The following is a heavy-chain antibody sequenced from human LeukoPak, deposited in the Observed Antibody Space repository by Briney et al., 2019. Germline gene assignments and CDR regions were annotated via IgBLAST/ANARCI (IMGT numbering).Heavy chain of an antibody. Sequence: ASVKVSCKASGGTFSSYAISWVRQAPGQGLEWMGRMIPILGIANYAQKFQGRVTITADKSTSTAYMELSSLRSEDTAVYYCARDGEDYGGNSASYGMDVWGQGTTVTVSS. CDR2: MIPILGIA. V-gene: IGHV1-69*04. CDR3: ARDGEDYGGNSASYGMDV. D-gene: IGHD4-23*01. J-gene: IGHJ6*02. CDR1: GGTFSSYA.